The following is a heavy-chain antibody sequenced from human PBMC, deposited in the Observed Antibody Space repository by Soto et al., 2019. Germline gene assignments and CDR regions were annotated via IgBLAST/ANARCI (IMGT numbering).Heavy chain of an antibody. J-gene: IGHJ1*01. V-gene: IGHV3-66*01. CDR1: GFTVRSDF. D-gene: IGHD2-21*01. CDR2: LHRDGNT. Sequence: EVQLVESGGGLVQPGGSLRLSCAASGFTVRSDFMSWVRQAPGKGLEWVSILHRDGNTYYANSVKGRFTISRDNSKNTLYLQMNSLRAEDTSVYYCETRGEWGQGTLVTVSS. CDR3: ETRGE.